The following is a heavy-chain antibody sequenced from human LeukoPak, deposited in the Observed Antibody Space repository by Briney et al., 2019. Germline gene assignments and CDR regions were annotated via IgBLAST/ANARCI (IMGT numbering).Heavy chain of an antibody. D-gene: IGHD3-22*01. CDR2: IYYSGST. CDR3: ARTLYDSSGYYYFQH. J-gene: IGHJ1*01. V-gene: IGHV4-39*01. CDR1: GGSISSSSNY. Sequence: SETLSLTCTVSGGSISSSSNYWGWIRQPPGKGLEWIGSIYYSGSTYYNPSLKSRVTISVDTSKNQFSLKLSSVTAADTAVYYCARTLYDSSGYYYFQHWGQGTLVTVSS.